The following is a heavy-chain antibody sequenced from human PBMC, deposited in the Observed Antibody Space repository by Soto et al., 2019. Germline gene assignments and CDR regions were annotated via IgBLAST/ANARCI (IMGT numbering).Heavy chain of an antibody. D-gene: IGHD3-10*01. CDR3: ARDATYGSGGGPDWYFDL. J-gene: IGHJ2*01. CDR2: IGTTGDT. Sequence: EVQLVESGGGLVQPGGSLRLSCAAFGFTFSPYDMHWVRQVSGKGLEWVSAIGTTGDTYYPASVKGRFTISREDAKSTLYLQMNSLRAGDTAVYYCARDATYGSGGGPDWYFDLWGRGTLVTVSS. CDR1: GFTFSPYD. V-gene: IGHV3-13*04.